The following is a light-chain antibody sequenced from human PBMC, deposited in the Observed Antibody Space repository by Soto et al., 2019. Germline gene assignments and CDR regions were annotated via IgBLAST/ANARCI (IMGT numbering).Light chain of an antibody. CDR2: NVY. CDR3: TAYTGXRTYV. V-gene: IGLV2-14*03. Sequence: QSVLTQPASVSGSPGQSITISCTGTSSDVGAYHFVAWHQQHPGKAPKLIIYNVYERPSGICYRFSGSKSGNTASLTIAGLKGEDEADYYCTAYTGXRTYVFGNGTKVT. J-gene: IGLJ1*01. CDR1: SSDVGAYHF.